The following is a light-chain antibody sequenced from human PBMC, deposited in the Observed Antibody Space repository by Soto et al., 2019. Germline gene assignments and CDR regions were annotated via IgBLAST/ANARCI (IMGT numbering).Light chain of an antibody. CDR2: GAS. J-gene: IGKJ1*01. CDR1: RSVRSN. V-gene: IGKV3-15*01. CDR3: QQYNYWPGT. Sequence: EIVMTQSPATLSVSPGERVTLSCKASRSVRSNLAWYQQKPGQAPRLLISGASTRATGITDRFSGSGSGTEFTLTINSLQSEDFAVYYGQQYNYWPGTFGQGTKVEIK.